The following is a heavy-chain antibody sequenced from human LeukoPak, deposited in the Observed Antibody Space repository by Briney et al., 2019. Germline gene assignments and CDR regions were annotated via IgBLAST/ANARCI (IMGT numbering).Heavy chain of an antibody. CDR1: GGSFSGYY. V-gene: IGHV4-34*01. D-gene: IGHD3-10*01. Sequence: SETLSLTCAVYGGSFSGYYWSWIRQPPGKGLEWIGEINHSGSTNYNPSLKSRVTISVDTSKNQFSLKLSSVTAADTAVYYCARRPPMVRGVFDYWGQGTLVPVSS. J-gene: IGHJ4*02. CDR3: ARRPPMVRGVFDY. CDR2: INHSGST.